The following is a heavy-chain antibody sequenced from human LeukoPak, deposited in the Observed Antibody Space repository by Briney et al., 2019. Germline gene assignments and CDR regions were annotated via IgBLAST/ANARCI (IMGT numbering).Heavy chain of an antibody. CDR3: ARDLVTIFGVVIRGFDY. D-gene: IGHD3-3*01. CDR1: GFTFSSYG. CDR2: IWYDGSNK. J-gene: IGHJ4*02. Sequence: GGSLRLSCAASGFTFSSYGMHWVRQAPGKGLEWVAVIWYDGSNKYYADSVKGRFTISRDISKNTLYLQMNSLRAEDTAVYYCARDLVTIFGVVIRGFDYWGQGTLVTVSS. V-gene: IGHV3-33*01.